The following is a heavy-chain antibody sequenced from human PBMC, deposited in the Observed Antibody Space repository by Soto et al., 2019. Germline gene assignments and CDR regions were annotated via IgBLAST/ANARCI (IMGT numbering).Heavy chain of an antibody. J-gene: IGHJ4*03. Sequence: QVQLVQSGAEVKKPGSSLKVSCKTSGVTFSTSGISWVRQGPGQGLEWMGGIIPLFGTPKYARKFQGRVSFTADDSATTTYLELSVLSSDDPAISSCARVSPSICGGGNCYRLDSYFDSWGQGSQVFVSS. D-gene: IGHD2-21*01. CDR3: ARVSPSICGGGNCYRLDSYFDS. V-gene: IGHV1-69*01. CDR2: IIPLFGTP. CDR1: GVTFSTSG.